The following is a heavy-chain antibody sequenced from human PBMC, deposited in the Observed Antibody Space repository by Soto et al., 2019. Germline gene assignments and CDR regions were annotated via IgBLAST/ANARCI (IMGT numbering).Heavy chain of an antibody. J-gene: IGHJ4*02. Sequence: QVQLVESGGGVVQPGRSLRLSCAASGFTFSSYGMHWVRQAPGKGLEWVAVISYDGSNKYYADSVKGRFTISRDNSKNTLYLQMNSLRAEDTAVYYCAKDEGGLDYWGQGTLVTVSS. D-gene: IGHD2-15*01. V-gene: IGHV3-30*18. CDR1: GFTFSSYG. CDR2: ISYDGSNK. CDR3: AKDEGGLDY.